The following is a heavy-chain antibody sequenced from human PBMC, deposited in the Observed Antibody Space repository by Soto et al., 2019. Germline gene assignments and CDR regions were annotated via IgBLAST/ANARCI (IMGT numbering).Heavy chain of an antibody. Sequence: PGGSMRPSCAAFGFTFSSYAMSCVRPAPGKGMGWVPATSGSVDSIYHADQVKGRLTIDRDNHKNTLHRQMNSLRAEDTDVYYCAKAPGPTYSSSWYRDAFDIWGQGTMGTVSS. CDR3: AKAPGPTYSSSWYRDAFDI. D-gene: IGHD6-13*01. CDR1: GFTFSSYA. V-gene: IGHV3-23*01. CDR2: TSGSVDSI. J-gene: IGHJ3*02.